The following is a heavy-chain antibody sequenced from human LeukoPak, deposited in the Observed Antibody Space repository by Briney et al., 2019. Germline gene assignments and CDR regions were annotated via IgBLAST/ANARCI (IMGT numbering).Heavy chain of an antibody. D-gene: IGHD4-17*01. CDR2: IYYSGST. CDR3: ARIVGPGTTVTN. J-gene: IGHJ4*02. CDR1: GGSISSSSYY. Sequence: SETLSLTCTVSGGSISSSSYYWGWIRQPPGKGLEWIGSIYYSGSTYYNPSLKSRVTISVDTPKNQFSLKLSSVTAADTAVYYCARIVGPGTTVTNWGQGTLVTVSS. V-gene: IGHV4-39*01.